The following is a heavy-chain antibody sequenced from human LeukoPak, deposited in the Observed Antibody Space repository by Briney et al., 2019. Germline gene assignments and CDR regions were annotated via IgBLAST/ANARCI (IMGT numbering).Heavy chain of an antibody. V-gene: IGHV3-7*01. Sequence: GGSLRLSCAASGFTFNSYAMSWVRQAPGKGLEWVANIKQDGSEKYYVDSVKGRFTISRDNAKNSLYLQMNSLRAEDTAVYYCAGSGFDYWGQGTLVTVSS. J-gene: IGHJ4*02. CDR3: AGSGFDY. CDR2: IKQDGSEK. D-gene: IGHD2-15*01. CDR1: GFTFNSYA.